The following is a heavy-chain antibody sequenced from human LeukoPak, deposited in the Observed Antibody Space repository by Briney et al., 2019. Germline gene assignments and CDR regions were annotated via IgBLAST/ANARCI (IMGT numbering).Heavy chain of an antibody. CDR2: INPSGGST. J-gene: IGHJ4*02. Sequence: GASVKVSCKASGYTFTSYYMHWVRQAPGQGLEWMGIINPSGGSTSYAQKFQGRVTMTRDTSTSTAYMELSSLRSEDTAVHYCATVRRSYSSSWYSVLTFDYWGQGTLVTVSS. D-gene: IGHD6-13*01. V-gene: IGHV1-46*01. CDR3: ATVRRSYSSSWYSVLTFDY. CDR1: GYTFTSYY.